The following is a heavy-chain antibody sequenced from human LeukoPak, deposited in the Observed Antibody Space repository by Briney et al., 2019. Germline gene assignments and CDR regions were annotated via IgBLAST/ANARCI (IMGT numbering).Heavy chain of an antibody. CDR3: ARSHNYDFWSGVEYFQH. CDR2: INPNSGGT. CDR1: GYTFTGYY. Sequence: ASVKVSCKASGYTFTGYYMHWVRQAPGQGLEWMGWINPNSGGTNYAQKFQGRVTMTRDTSISTAYMELSRLRSDDTAVYYCARSHNYDFWSGVEYFQHWGQGTLVTVSS. V-gene: IGHV1-2*02. J-gene: IGHJ1*01. D-gene: IGHD3-3*01.